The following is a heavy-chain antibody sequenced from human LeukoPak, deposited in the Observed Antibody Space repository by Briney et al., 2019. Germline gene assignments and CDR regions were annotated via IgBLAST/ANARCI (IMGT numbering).Heavy chain of an antibody. J-gene: IGHJ5*02. D-gene: IGHD6-19*01. CDR1: GFTFSDYY. V-gene: IGHV3-11*04. CDR3: ARDRGSGWYPTLWGFDP. Sequence: GGSLRLSCAASGFTFSDYYMSWIRQAPGKGLEWVSYISTSANSIYYADSVKGRFTISRDNARNSLYLQMNSLRADDSAVYYCARDRGSGWYPTLWGFDPWGQGTLVTVSS. CDR2: ISTSANSI.